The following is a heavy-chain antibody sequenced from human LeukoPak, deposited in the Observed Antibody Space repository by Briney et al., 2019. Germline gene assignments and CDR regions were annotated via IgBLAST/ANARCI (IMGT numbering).Heavy chain of an antibody. CDR3: ARHVGGGIEDMDV. D-gene: IGHD3-16*02. CDR2: LYGTGST. Sequence: SETLCLTCTVSGVSIGTYDWSWIRQSPGKGLEWIAYLYGTGSTRYNPYLQSRVTISVDTSRNPFFLKMSSVTAADTAVYYCARHVGGGIEDMDVCGKGTKVTVSS. CDR1: GVSIGTYD. V-gene: IGHV4-59*08. J-gene: IGHJ6*03.